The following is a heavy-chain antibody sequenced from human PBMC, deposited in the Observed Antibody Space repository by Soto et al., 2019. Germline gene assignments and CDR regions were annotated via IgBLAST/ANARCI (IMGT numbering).Heavy chain of an antibody. D-gene: IGHD5-18*01. V-gene: IGHV4-39*01. CDR1: GGSISSSSYY. CDR2: IYYSGST. J-gene: IGHJ4*02. CDR3: ARHSDTAMVTVHY. Sequence: SETLSLTCTVSGGSISSSSYYWGWIRQPPGKGLEWIGSIYYSGSTYYNPSLKSRVTISVDTSKNQFSLKLSSVTAADTAVYYGARHSDTAMVTVHYWGQGTLVTVSS.